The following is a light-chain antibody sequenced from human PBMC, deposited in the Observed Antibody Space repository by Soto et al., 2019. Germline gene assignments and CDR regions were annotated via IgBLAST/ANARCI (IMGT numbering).Light chain of an antibody. J-gene: IGKJ1*01. CDR1: QIVTSN. CDR2: RAS. CDR3: QQYNSWPRT. V-gene: IGKV3-15*01. Sequence: EIVMTQSPATLSVSPGERATLSCRASQIVTSNLAWYQQKPGQAPRLLINRASTRATDVSARFSGSGSGTEFTLTISSLQSEDFAVYYCQQYNSWPRTFGQGTKVDIK.